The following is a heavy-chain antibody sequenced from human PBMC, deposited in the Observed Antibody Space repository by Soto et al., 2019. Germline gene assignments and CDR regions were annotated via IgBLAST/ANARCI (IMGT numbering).Heavy chain of an antibody. Sequence: PGESLKISCEGFGYNFATYWIAWVRQMPWKGLEYMGIIYPGDSDSRYSPSFQGQVTFSADKSISTAYLQWSSLKASDTAMYYCARHGFYGDYPSNYFDPWGQGTLVTVSS. D-gene: IGHD4-17*01. CDR2: IYPGDSDS. V-gene: IGHV5-51*01. J-gene: IGHJ5*02. CDR1: GYNFATYW. CDR3: ARHGFYGDYPSNYFDP.